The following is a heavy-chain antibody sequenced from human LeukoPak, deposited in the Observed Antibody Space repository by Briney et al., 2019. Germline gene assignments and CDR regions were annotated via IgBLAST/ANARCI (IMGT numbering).Heavy chain of an antibody. V-gene: IGHV3-64*02. Sequence: GGSLRLSCAAYGFSFSNFAMVWVRQAPGKGPEFVAGINESGGSTYYPDSVKGRFTISRDSSKNTLYLQMGSLRAEDMADYDCAREGIGNYKDAFDIGGQGTMVTVSS. CDR2: INESGGST. D-gene: IGHD1-7*01. CDR1: GFSFSNFA. J-gene: IGHJ3*02. CDR3: AREGIGNYKDAFDI.